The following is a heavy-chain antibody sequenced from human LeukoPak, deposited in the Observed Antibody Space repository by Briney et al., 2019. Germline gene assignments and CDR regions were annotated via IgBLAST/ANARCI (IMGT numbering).Heavy chain of an antibody. V-gene: IGHV3-7*01. J-gene: IGHJ4*02. CDR3: ATSYDSSGNN. CDR1: GFTFSIFW. D-gene: IGHD3-22*01. Sequence: GWSPRLSCAASGFTFSIFWMSWVRQAPGKGLEWVANIKQDGSAKYYVDSVKGRFTISRDNARNSLYLEMNNLRAEDTAIYYCATSYDSSGNNWGQGTLVTVSS. CDR2: IKQDGSAK.